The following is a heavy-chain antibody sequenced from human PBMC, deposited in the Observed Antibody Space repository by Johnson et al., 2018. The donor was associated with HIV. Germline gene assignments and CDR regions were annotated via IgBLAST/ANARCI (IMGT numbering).Heavy chain of an antibody. CDR1: GFTFSSYA. D-gene: IGHD1-26*01. Sequence: QVQLVESGGGVVQPGRSLILSCAASGFTFSSYAMHWVRQAPGKGLEWVAVISYDGSNKYYADSVKGRFTISRDNSKNTLYLQMNSLRAEDTAVYYCARDLLWYSGSQLEAFDIWGQGTMVTVSS. J-gene: IGHJ3*02. CDR3: ARDLLWYSGSQLEAFDI. V-gene: IGHV3-30*14. CDR2: ISYDGSNK.